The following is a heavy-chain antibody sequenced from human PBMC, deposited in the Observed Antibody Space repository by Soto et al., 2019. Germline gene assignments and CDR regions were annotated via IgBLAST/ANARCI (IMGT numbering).Heavy chain of an antibody. CDR1: GGSISSGGYY. V-gene: IGHV4-31*03. CDR2: IYYSGST. CDR3: ARGGSSSESIDY. J-gene: IGHJ4*02. D-gene: IGHD6-6*01. Sequence: QVQLQESGPGLVKPSQTLSLTCTVSGGSISSGGYYWSWIRQHPGKGLEWIGYIYYSGSTYYNPSLKSRVTISVDTSKSQFSLKLSSVTAADTAVYYCARGGSSSESIDYWGQGTLVTVSS.